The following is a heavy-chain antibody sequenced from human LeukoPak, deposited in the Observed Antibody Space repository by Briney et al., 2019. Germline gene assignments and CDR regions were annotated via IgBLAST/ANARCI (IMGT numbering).Heavy chain of an antibody. CDR3: VRDNYFSVDV. D-gene: IGHD2/OR15-2a*01. J-gene: IGHJ6*02. CDR1: GFTFSNDW. Sequence: GGSLRLSCAASGFTFSNDWMHWVRQEAGRGLVWVARIKSDGVSADYADSVKGRFTVSRDNAKKMVFLQMNSLRAEDTALYCCVRDNYFSVDVWGQGTTVTVSS. V-gene: IGHV3-74*01. CDR2: IKSDGVSA.